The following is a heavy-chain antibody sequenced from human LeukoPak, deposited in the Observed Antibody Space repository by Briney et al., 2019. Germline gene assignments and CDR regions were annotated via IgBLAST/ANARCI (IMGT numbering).Heavy chain of an antibody. CDR2: ISYDGSNK. CDR3: AKDDGGTMSTLDY. J-gene: IGHJ4*02. D-gene: IGHD4-23*01. V-gene: IGHV3-30*18. CDR1: GFTFSNYW. Sequence: GGSLRLSCAASGFTFSNYWMTWVRQAPGKGLEWVAVISYDGSNKYYADSVKGRFTISRDNSKNTPYLQMNSLRAEDTAVYYCAKDDGGTMSTLDYWGQGTLVTVSS.